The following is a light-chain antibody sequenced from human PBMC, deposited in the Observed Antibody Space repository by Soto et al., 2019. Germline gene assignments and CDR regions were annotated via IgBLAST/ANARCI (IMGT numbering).Light chain of an antibody. CDR2: GAS. CDR1: QSVSSN. J-gene: IGKJ2*01. CDR3: QQYNNWNT. V-gene: IGKV3-15*01. Sequence: EIVMTQSQATLSVSPGERATLSCRASQSVSSNLAWYQQKPGQAPRLLIYGASTRATGIPARFSGSGSGTEFTLTISILQSEDFAVYYCQQYNNWNTFGPGTKLEIK.